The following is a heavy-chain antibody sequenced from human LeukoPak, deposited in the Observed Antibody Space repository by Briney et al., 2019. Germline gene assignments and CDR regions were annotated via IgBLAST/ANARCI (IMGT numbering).Heavy chain of an antibody. CDR3: XXXXEQQLVRFYNAFDI. CDR2: IYHSGST. V-gene: IGHV4-4*02. D-gene: IGHD6-13*01. Sequence: SGTLSLTCAVSGGSISSSNWWSWVRPPPGKGLEWIGEIYHSGSTNYNPSLKSRVTISVDKSKNQFSLKLSSVTAAHTAVYYXXXXXEQQLVRFYNAFDIWGQGTMVTVSS. CDR1: GGSISSSNW. J-gene: IGHJ3*02.